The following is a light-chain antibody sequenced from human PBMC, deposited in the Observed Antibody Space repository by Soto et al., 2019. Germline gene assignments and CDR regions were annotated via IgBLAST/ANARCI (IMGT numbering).Light chain of an antibody. CDR1: QSVSSN. V-gene: IGKV3-15*01. J-gene: IGKJ1*01. CDR3: QQYNDWPLT. CDR2: GAF. Sequence: IVMTQSPVPLSVSPGERAPLSCMASQSVSSNLAWYQQNPGQAPSLLISGAFTRAPGIPSRIRGTGSGTEFTLPISSLQSEDFALYNCQQYNDWPLTFGQGTRWISN.